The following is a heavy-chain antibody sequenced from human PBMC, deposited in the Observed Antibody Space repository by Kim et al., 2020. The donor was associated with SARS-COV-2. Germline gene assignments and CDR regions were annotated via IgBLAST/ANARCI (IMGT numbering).Heavy chain of an antibody. D-gene: IGHD3-10*01. V-gene: IGHV3-30*04. CDR2: ISYDGTNK. CDR1: GFTFSSYS. Sequence: GGSLRLSCAASGFTFSSYSMNWVRLAPGRGLEWVALISYDGTNKYYADSVKGRFTISRDISRNTLYLQMNSLRPEDTAVYYCAREVVTSYYGSGSYDGFDYWGQGTLVTVSS. CDR3: AREVVTSYYGSGSYDGFDY. J-gene: IGHJ4*02.